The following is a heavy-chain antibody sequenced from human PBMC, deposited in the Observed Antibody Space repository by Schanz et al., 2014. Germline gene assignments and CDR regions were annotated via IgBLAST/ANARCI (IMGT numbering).Heavy chain of an antibody. V-gene: IGHV3-7*03. Sequence: ESGGGVVQPGRSLRLSCAASGFTFSSYWMHWVRQAPGKGLEWVANIKQDGIEKYYVDSVKGRFTISRDDAKNSLYLQMNSLRAEDTALYYCAKDRQNRVNRVGYYYGMDVWGQGTTVTVSS. J-gene: IGHJ6*02. CDR1: GFTFSSYW. CDR3: AKDRQNRVNRVGYYYGMDV. CDR2: IKQDGIEK. D-gene: IGHD3-16*01.